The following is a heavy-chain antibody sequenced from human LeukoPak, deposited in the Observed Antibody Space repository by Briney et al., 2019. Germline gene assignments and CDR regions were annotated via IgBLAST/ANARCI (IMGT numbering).Heavy chain of an antibody. Sequence: PGGSLRLSCAASGFTFSSYAMSWVRQAPGKGLEWVSVISGSGGSAYYIDSVQGRFTISRDGSTDTLYLQINSLRAEDTAVYYCAKDYTVTTRGYFEYWGQGTLVIVSS. V-gene: IGHV3-23*01. J-gene: IGHJ4*02. CDR3: AKDYTVTTRGYFEY. CDR1: GFTFSSYA. D-gene: IGHD4-17*01. CDR2: ISGSGGSA.